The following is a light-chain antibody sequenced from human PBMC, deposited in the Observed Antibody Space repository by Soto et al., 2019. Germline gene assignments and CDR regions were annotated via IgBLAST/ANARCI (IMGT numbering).Light chain of an antibody. CDR3: QQYNSYSPT. CDR2: DAS. CDR1: QSISSW. J-gene: IGKJ5*01. V-gene: IGKV1-5*01. Sequence: DIQMTQSPSTLSASVGYRFTITCRASQSISSWLAWYQQKPGKAPKLLIYDASSLESGVPSRFSGSGSGTEFTLTTSSLQPDDFATYYCQQYNSYSPTFGQGTRREIK.